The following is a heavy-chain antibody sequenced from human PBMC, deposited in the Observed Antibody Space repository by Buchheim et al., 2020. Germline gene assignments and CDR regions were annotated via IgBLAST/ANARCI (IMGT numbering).Heavy chain of an antibody. V-gene: IGHV3-30-3*01. D-gene: IGHD3-3*01. J-gene: IGHJ5*02. CDR3: ARDPAIFGVVIVTNWFDP. CDR1: GFTFSSYA. CDR2: ISYDGSNK. Sequence: QVQLVESGGGVVQPGRSLRLSCAASGFTFSSYAMHWVRQAPGKGLEWVAVISYDGSNKYYADSVKGRFTISRDNSKNTLYLQMNSLRAEDTAVYYCARDPAIFGVVIVTNWFDPWGQGT.